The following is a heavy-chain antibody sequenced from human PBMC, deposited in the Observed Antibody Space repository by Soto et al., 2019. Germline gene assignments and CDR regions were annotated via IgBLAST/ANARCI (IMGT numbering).Heavy chain of an antibody. J-gene: IGHJ4*02. CDR2: IYHSGST. D-gene: IGHD5-18*01. CDR3: ARADVDTAMVTFDY. CDR1: GGSISSSNW. V-gene: IGHV4-4*02. Sequence: PSETLSLTCAVSGGSISSSNWWSWVRQPPGKGLEWIGEIYHSGSTNYNPSLKSRVTISVDKSKNQFSLKLSSVTAADTAVYYCARADVDTAMVTFDYWGQGTLVTVSS.